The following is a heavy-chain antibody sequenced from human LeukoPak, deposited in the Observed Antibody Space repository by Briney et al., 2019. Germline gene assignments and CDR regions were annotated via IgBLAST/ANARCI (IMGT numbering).Heavy chain of an antibody. CDR1: GGSISSSY. V-gene: IGHV4-59*01. CDR2: FSNSGSS. J-gene: IGHJ3*02. Sequence: SETLSLTCTVSGGSISSSYWSWIRQSPGKGLECIAYFSNSGSSNYNPSLKSRVTISVDTSKNQFSLRLSSVTAADTALYYCAKLGAPNAFDIWGQGTMVTVFS. D-gene: IGHD3-3*02. CDR3: AKLGAPNAFDI.